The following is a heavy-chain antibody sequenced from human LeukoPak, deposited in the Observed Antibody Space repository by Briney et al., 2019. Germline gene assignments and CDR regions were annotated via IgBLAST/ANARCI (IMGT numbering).Heavy chain of an antibody. Sequence: GASVKVSCKASGGTFSSYAISWVRQAPGQGLEWMGGIIPIFGTANYAQKFQGRVTITADESTSTAYMELSSLRSEDTAVYYCAINGELYDYYDSSARSSTFDIWGQGTMVTVSS. D-gene: IGHD3-22*01. J-gene: IGHJ3*02. CDR1: GGTFSSYA. CDR2: IIPIFGTA. V-gene: IGHV1-69*01. CDR3: AINGELYDYYDSSARSSTFDI.